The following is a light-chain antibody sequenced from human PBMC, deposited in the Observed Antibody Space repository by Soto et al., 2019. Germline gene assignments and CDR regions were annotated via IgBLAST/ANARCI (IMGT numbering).Light chain of an antibody. CDR2: EVS. CDR3: SSYAGSNNWV. J-gene: IGLJ3*02. Sequence: QSVLTQPPSASGSPGQSVTISCTGTSSDVADYNYVSWYQQYPGKAPKLMIYEVSKRPSGVPDRFSGSKSGNTPSLTVSGLQAEDEADYYCSSYAGSNNWVFGGGTK. CDR1: SSDVADYNY. V-gene: IGLV2-8*01.